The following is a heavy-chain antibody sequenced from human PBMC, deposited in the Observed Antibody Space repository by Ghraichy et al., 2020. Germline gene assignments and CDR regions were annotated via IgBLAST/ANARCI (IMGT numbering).Heavy chain of an antibody. D-gene: IGHD4-23*01. V-gene: IGHV1-69*13. Sequence: SVKVSCKASGGTFSSYAISWVRQAPGPGLEWMGGIIPIFGTANYAQKFQGRVTITADESTSTAYMELSSLRSEDTAVYYCAADQSTVDHYFDYWGQGTLVTVSS. CDR2: IIPIFGTA. J-gene: IGHJ4*02. CDR1: GGTFSSYA. CDR3: AADQSTVDHYFDY.